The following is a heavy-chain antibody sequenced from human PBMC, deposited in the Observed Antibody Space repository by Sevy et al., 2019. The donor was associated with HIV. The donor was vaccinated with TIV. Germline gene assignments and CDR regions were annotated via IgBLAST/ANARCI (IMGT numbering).Heavy chain of an antibody. D-gene: IGHD3-10*01. CDR2: ISYDEAHK. CDR3: VKDYSAGITFVRGAYRARVDYFDY. CDR1: GFTFRTSG. J-gene: IGHJ4*02. V-gene: IGHV3-30*18. Sequence: GGSLRLSCVTSGFTFRTSGMHWVRQSPGKGLEWVAIISYDEAHKNYADSVRGRFMISKDNSKNTLFLQMSSLKTEDTAVDYCVKDYSAGITFVRGAYRARVDYFDYWGQGTQVTVSS.